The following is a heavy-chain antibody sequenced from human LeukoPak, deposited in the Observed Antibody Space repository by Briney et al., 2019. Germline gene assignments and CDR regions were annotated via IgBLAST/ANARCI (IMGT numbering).Heavy chain of an antibody. Sequence: GGSLRLSCAASGFTVSSIYMTWVRQAPGKGLEWVSLMYGAGSTHYADSVRGRFTISRDDSKNMVYVQMNSLRAEDTAVYYCGASNLLTGYFSPNYRGQGTLVTVSS. J-gene: IGHJ4*02. CDR1: GFTVSSIY. V-gene: IGHV3-66*01. CDR2: MYGAGST. D-gene: IGHD3-9*01. CDR3: GASNLLTGYFSPNY.